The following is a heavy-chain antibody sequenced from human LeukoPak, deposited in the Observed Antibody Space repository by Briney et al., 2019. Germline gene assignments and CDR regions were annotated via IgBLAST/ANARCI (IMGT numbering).Heavy chain of an antibody. D-gene: IGHD3-3*01. CDR2: ISAYNGNT. J-gene: IGHJ4*02. CDR3: ARVGTIFGVVIIPTTSPFDY. Sequence: GASVKVSCKASGYTFTNYGISWVRQAPGQGLEWMGWISAYNGNTNYAQKLQGRVTMTTDTSTSTAYMELRSLRSDDTAVYYCARVGTIFGVVIIPTTSPFDYWGQGTLVTVSS. V-gene: IGHV1-18*01. CDR1: GYTFTNYG.